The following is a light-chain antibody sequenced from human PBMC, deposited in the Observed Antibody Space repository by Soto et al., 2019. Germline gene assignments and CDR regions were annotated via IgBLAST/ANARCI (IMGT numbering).Light chain of an antibody. J-gene: IGLJ1*01. Sequence: VLTPPPSVSAAPGHNVTISYYGSSSNIENNYVSWYQQLPGTAPKLLIYEDTTRPSGIPDRFSGSKSGTSATLGITGLQTGDEADYYCATWDSSLSAGVFGTGTKVTVL. CDR1: SSNIENNY. V-gene: IGLV1-51*02. CDR2: EDT. CDR3: ATWDSSLSAGV.